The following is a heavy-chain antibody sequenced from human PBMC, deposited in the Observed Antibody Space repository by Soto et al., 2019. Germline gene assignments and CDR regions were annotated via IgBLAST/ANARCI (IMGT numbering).Heavy chain of an antibody. CDR3: ARDPLWSGYYYYGMDV. J-gene: IGHJ6*02. Sequence: SETLSLTCTVSGGSISSSSYYWGWIRQPPGKGLEWIGSIYYSGSTYYNPSLKSRVTISVDTSKNQFSLKLSSVTAADTAVYYCARDPLWSGYYYYGMDVWGQGTTVTVSS. CDR1: GGSISSSSYY. D-gene: IGHD3-10*02. V-gene: IGHV4-39*02. CDR2: IYYSGST.